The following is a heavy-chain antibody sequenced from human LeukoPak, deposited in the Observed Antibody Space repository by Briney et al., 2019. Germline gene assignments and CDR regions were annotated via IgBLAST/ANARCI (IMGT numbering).Heavy chain of an antibody. D-gene: IGHD3-9*01. CDR2: INHSGST. V-gene: IGHV4-34*01. CDR3: ARRRLRYFDWLPNNWFDP. CDR1: GGPFGGYY. J-gene: IGHJ5*02. Sequence: SETLSLTCAVYGGPFGGYYWSWIRQPPGKGLEWIGEINHSGSTNYNPSLKSRVTISVDTSKNQFSLKLSSVTAADTAVYYCARRRLRYFDWLPNNWFDPWGQGTLVTVSS.